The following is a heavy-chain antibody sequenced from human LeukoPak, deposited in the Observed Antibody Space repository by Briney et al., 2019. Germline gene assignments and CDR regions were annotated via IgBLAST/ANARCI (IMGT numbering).Heavy chain of an antibody. J-gene: IGHJ4*02. CDR2: INPSGGGT. CDR3: ARGGITMVREFDY. D-gene: IGHD3-10*01. V-gene: IGHV1-46*01. CDR1: GYTFTSYY. Sequence: GASVKVSCKASGYTFTSYYIHWVRQAPGQGLEWMGIINPSGGGTSYAQKFQGRVTMTRDTSTSTVYTELSSLRSEDTAVYYCARGGITMVREFDYWGQGTLVTVSS.